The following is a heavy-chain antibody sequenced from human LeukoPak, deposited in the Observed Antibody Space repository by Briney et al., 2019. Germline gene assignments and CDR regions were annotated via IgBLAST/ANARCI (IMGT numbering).Heavy chain of an antibody. V-gene: IGHV5-51*01. CDR3: ATHLDHGYSGYDSHAFDI. D-gene: IGHD5-12*01. J-gene: IGHJ3*02. CDR2: IYPGDSDT. Sequence: AGESLKISCMGSGYSFTSYWIGWVRQMPGQGLEWMGLIYPGDSDTSYSPSFQGQVTISADKSISTAYLQWSSLKASDTAMYYCATHLDHGYSGYDSHAFDIWGQGTMVTVSS. CDR1: GYSFTSYW.